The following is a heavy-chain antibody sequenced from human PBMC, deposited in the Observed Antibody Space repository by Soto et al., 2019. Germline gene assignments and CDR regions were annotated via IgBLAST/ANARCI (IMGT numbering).Heavy chain of an antibody. CDR3: SVLYYYGMDV. CDR2: INPNSGGT. CDR1: GYTFTGYY. Sequence: QVQLVQSGAEVKKPGASVKVSCTASGYTFTGYYMHWVRQAPGQGLECMGWINPNSGGTNYAQKFQGRATMTRETSRSTAYMELRSLRSDETAGYYWSVLYYYGMDVWGQGNTVTVSS. J-gene: IGHJ6*02. V-gene: IGHV1-2*02.